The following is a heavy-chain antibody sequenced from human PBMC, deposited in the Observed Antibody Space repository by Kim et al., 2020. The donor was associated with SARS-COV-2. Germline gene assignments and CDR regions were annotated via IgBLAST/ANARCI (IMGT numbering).Heavy chain of an antibody. J-gene: IGHJ1*01. V-gene: IGHV3-30*04. CDR3: ARPHNWNDDEPSED. D-gene: IGHD1-20*01. CDR1: GFTFSSYA. CDR2: ISYDGSNK. Sequence: GGSLRLSCAASGFTFSSYAMHWVRQAPGKGLEWVAVISYDGSNKYYADSVKGRFTISRDNSKNTLYLQMNSLRAEDTAVYYCARPHNWNDDEPSEDWGQG.